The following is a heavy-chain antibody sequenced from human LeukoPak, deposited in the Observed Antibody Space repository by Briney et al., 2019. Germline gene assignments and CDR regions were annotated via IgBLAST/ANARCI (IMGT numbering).Heavy chain of an antibody. V-gene: IGHV1-2*02. J-gene: IGHJ4*02. CDR2: INPNSGGT. D-gene: IGHD3-22*01. CDR1: GYTFTGYY. CDR3: ALGRGDYYDSSGYYSLGY. Sequence: GASVKVSCKASGYTFTGYYMHWVRQAPGQGLEWMGWINPNSGGTNYAQKFQGRVAMTRDTSISTAYMELSRLRSDDTAVYYCALGRGDYYDSSGYYSLGYWGQGTLVTVSS.